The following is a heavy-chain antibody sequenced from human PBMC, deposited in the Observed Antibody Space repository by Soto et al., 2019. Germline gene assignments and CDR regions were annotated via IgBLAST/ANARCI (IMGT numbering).Heavy chain of an antibody. CDR2: INHSGST. J-gene: IGHJ5*02. CDR1: GGSFSGYY. V-gene: IGHV4-34*01. Sequence: QVQLQQWGAGLLKPSETLSLTCAVYGGSFSGYYWNWIRQPPGKGLEWIGEINHSGSTKYSPSLKGRLTISVDTSKNQFSLNLTSVTAADTAVYYCVRGRIQYYDRSGYSPWGQGTLVTVSS. D-gene: IGHD3-22*01. CDR3: VRGRIQYYDRSGYSP.